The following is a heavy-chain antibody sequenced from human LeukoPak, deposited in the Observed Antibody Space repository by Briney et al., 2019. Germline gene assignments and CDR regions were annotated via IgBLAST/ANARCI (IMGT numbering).Heavy chain of an antibody. V-gene: IGHV3-48*04. D-gene: IGHD7-27*01. CDR3: ARARKTGDTYYYYMDV. CDR2: SGGSSII. Sequence: PGGSLRLSCATSGFTFSSYTMNWVRQTPGKGLEWISYSGGSSIIYYADSVKGRFTISRDNAKNSLYLQMNSLRAEDTAVYYCARARKTGDTYYYYMDVWGKGTTDTVSS. CDR1: GFTFSSYT. J-gene: IGHJ6*03.